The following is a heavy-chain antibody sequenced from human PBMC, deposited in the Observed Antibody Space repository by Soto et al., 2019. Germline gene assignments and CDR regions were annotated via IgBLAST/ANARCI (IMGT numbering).Heavy chain of an antibody. Sequence: QLQLQESGSGLVKPSQTLSLTCAVSGGSISSGGYSWSWIRQPPGKGLEWIGYIYHSGSTYYNPPLTRRVTRXVXRXXNQFSLKLSSVTAADTAVYYCARAHYGDYGYGMDVWGQGTTVTVSS. D-gene: IGHD4-17*01. CDR3: ARAHYGDYGYGMDV. V-gene: IGHV4-30-2*01. CDR1: GGSISSGGYS. CDR2: IYHSGST. J-gene: IGHJ6*02.